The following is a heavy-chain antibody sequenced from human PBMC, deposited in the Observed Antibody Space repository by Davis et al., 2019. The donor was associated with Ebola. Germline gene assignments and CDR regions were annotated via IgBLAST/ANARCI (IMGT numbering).Heavy chain of an antibody. V-gene: IGHV4-61*08. CDR2: INHSGST. Sequence: MPSETLSLTCAVSGAFVSSGGYSWIWIRQPPGKGLEWIGEINHSGSTNYNPSLKSRVTISVDTSKNQFSLKLSSVTAADTAVYYCARARYYDSSGYYYKSYLFDYWGQGTLVTVSS. D-gene: IGHD3-22*01. CDR1: GAFVSSGGYS. J-gene: IGHJ4*02. CDR3: ARARYYDSSGYYYKSYLFDY.